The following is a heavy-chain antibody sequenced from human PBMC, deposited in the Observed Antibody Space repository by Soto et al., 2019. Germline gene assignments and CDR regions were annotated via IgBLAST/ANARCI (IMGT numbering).Heavy chain of an antibody. V-gene: IGHV4-39*01. CDR1: GGSISSSSYY. Sequence: KQSQTLSLTCTVSGGSISSSSYYWGWIRQPPGKGLEWIGSIYYSGSTYYNPSLKSRVTISVDTSKNQFSLKLSSVTAADTAVYYCARHRFRQQLVSNFDYWGQGTLVTVSS. CDR3: ARHRFRQQLVSNFDY. J-gene: IGHJ4*02. CDR2: IYYSGST. D-gene: IGHD6-13*01.